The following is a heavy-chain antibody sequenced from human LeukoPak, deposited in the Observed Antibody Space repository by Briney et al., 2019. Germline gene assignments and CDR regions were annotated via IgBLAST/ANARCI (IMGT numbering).Heavy chain of an antibody. Sequence: SETLSLTCTVSGGSISSSSYYWGWLRQPPGKGLEWIGSIYYSGSTYYNPSLKSRVTISVDTSKNQFSLKLSSVTAADTAVYYCARRDYYDSSGFDYWGQGTLVTVSS. J-gene: IGHJ4*02. CDR2: IYYSGST. D-gene: IGHD3-22*01. CDR1: GGSISSSSYY. CDR3: ARRDYYDSSGFDY. V-gene: IGHV4-39*01.